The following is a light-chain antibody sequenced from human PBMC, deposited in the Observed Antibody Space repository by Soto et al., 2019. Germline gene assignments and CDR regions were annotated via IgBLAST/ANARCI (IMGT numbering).Light chain of an antibody. J-gene: IGKJ5*01. CDR2: DAS. CDR3: QQRSNWPSIT. V-gene: IGKV3-11*01. CDR1: QSVSTY. Sequence: GERATLSCGASQSVSTYLAWYQQKPGQAPRLLIYDASNRATGIPARFSGSGSGTDFTLTINSLEPEDSAVYYCQQRSNWPSITFGQGTRLEIK.